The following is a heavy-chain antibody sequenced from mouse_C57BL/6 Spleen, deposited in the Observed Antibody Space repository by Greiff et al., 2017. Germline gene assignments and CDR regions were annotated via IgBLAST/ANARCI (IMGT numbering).Heavy chain of an antibody. Sequence: EVHLVESGGGLVKPGGSLKLSCAASGFTFSDYGMHWVRQAPEKGLEGVAYISSGSSTINYADTVQGRFTISRDNAKHTLFLQMTSLRSEDTAMYYCARYYSNYFDYWGQGTTLTVS. CDR3: ARYYSNYFDY. V-gene: IGHV5-17*01. D-gene: IGHD2-5*01. CDR1: GFTFSDYG. J-gene: IGHJ2*01. CDR2: ISSGSSTI.